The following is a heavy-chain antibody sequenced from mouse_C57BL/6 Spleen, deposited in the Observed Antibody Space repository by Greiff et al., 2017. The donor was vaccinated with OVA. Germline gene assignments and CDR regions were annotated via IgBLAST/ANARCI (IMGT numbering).Heavy chain of an antibody. Sequence: QVQLQQPGAELVRPGSSVKLSYKASGYTFTSYWMHWVKQRPIQGLEWIGNIDPSDSETHYNQKFKDKATLTVDKSSSTAYMQLSSLTSEDSAVYYCARFLYDYDGAWFAYWGQGTLVTVSA. CDR3: ARFLYDYDGAWFAY. CDR1: GYTFTSYW. D-gene: IGHD2-4*01. J-gene: IGHJ3*01. CDR2: IDPSDSET. V-gene: IGHV1-52*01.